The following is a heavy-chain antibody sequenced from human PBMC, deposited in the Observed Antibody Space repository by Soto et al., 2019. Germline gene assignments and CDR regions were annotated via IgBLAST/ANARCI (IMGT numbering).Heavy chain of an antibody. D-gene: IGHD2-15*01. CDR3: ARCSLVVIPVPGFDP. J-gene: IGHJ5*02. V-gene: IGHV4-31*03. CDR2: IYYNGNT. Sequence: SETLSLTCTVSGGSISSGGYYWSWIRQHPGRDLEWIGYIYYNGNTYYNPSLKSRVTVSVDTSKNQFSLNVRSVTAADTAVYYCARCSLVVIPVPGFDPWGQGTLVTVSS. CDR1: GGSISSGGYY.